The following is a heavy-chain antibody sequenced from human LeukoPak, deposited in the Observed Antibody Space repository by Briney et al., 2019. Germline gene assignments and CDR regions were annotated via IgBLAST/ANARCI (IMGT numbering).Heavy chain of an antibody. Sequence: PSETLSLTCAVYGGSFSGYYWSWIRQPPGKGLEWIGEINHSGSTNYNPSLKSRVTISVDTSKNQFSLKLSSVTAADTAVYYCARGSLLGLSDFDYWGQGTLVTVSS. V-gene: IGHV4-34*01. D-gene: IGHD2-15*01. J-gene: IGHJ4*02. CDR2: INHSGST. CDR1: GGSFSGYY. CDR3: ARGSLLGLSDFDY.